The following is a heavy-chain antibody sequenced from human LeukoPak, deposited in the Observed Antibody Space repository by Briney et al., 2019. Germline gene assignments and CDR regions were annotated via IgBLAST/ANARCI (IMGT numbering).Heavy chain of an antibody. D-gene: IGHD4-11*01. CDR2: INHSGST. CDR1: GGSFSGYY. J-gene: IGHJ5*02. Sequence: TSETLSLTCAVYGGSFSGYYWSWIRQPPGKGLEWIGEINHSGSTNYSPSLKSRVTISVDTSKNQFSLKLSSVTAADTAVYYCARGRPGKQYNWFDPWGQGTLVTVSS. CDR3: ARGRPGKQYNWFDP. V-gene: IGHV4-34*01.